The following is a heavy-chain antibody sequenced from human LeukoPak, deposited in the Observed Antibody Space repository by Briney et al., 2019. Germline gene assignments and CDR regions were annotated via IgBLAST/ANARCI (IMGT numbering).Heavy chain of an antibody. CDR2: IYPGDSDP. CDR3: ARQKGGNYYVLRAFDI. D-gene: IGHD1-26*01. V-gene: IGHV5-51*01. CDR1: GYSFTSYW. J-gene: IGHJ3*02. Sequence: GESLKISCKGSGYSFTSYWIGWVRQMPGKGLEWMGIIYPGDSDPRYSPSFQGQVTISADKSISTAYLQWSSLKASDTAMYYCARQKGGNYYVLRAFDIWGQGTVVTVSS.